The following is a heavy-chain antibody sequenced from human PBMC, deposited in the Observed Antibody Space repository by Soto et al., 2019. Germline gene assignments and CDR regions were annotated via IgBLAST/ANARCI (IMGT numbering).Heavy chain of an antibody. Sequence: SETLSLTCAVYGGSFSGYYWSWIRQPPGKGLEWIGEINHSGSTNYNPSLKSRVTISVDTSKNQFSLKLSSVTTADTAVYYCARDDLVRGVIDYYYGMDVWGQGTTVTVSS. CDR1: GGSFSGYY. D-gene: IGHD3-10*01. CDR2: INHSGST. J-gene: IGHJ6*02. V-gene: IGHV4-34*01. CDR3: ARDDLVRGVIDYYYGMDV.